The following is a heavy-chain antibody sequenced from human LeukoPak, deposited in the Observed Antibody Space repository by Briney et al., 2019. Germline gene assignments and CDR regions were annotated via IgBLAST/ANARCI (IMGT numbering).Heavy chain of an antibody. CDR2: ISYDGSNK. V-gene: IGHV3-30*04. CDR3: AREKGGYDILTGYPIYYYGMDV. Sequence: GGSLRLSCAASGFTFSSYAMHWVRQAPGKGLEWVAVISYDGSNKYYADSVKGRFTISRDNSKNTLYLQMNSLRAEDTAVYYCAREKGGYDILTGYPIYYYGMDVWGQGTTVTVSS. D-gene: IGHD3-9*01. CDR1: GFTFSSYA. J-gene: IGHJ6*02.